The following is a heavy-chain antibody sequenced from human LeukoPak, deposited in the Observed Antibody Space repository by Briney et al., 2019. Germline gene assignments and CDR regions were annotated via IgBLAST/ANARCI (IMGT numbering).Heavy chain of an antibody. Sequence: ASVKVSSKASGYTFTSYGISWVRQAPGQGLEWMGWISAYNGNTNYAQKLQGRATMTTDTSTSTAYMELRSLRSDDTAVYYCANTVYGSGSYPTVYFDYWGQGTLVTVSS. V-gene: IGHV1-18*01. CDR2: ISAYNGNT. D-gene: IGHD3-10*01. CDR3: ANTVYGSGSYPTVYFDY. CDR1: GYTFTSYG. J-gene: IGHJ4*02.